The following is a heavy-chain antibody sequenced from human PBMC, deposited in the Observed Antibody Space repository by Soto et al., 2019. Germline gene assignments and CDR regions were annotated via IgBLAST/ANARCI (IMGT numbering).Heavy chain of an antibody. Sequence: PSETLSLTCAVYGGSFSGYYWSWIRQPPGKGLEWIGEINHSGSTNYNPSLKSRVTISVDTSKNQFSLKLSSVTAADTAVYYCARGKQQLVLYYFDYWGQGTLVTVSS. CDR1: GGSFSGYY. J-gene: IGHJ4*02. CDR3: ARGKQQLVLYYFDY. CDR2: INHSGST. V-gene: IGHV4-34*01. D-gene: IGHD6-13*01.